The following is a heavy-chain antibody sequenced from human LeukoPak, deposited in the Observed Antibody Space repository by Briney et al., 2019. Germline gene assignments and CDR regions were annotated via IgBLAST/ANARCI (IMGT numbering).Heavy chain of an antibody. V-gene: IGHV3-53*01. CDR1: GFSVSTNY. CDR3: VRDTDFDH. Sequence: GSLRLSCAASGFSVSTNYMSWVRQAPGKGLEWVSVIYSGGNTYYADSVKGRFTISRDNSKNTLYLQMNSLRAEDTAVYYCVRDTDFDHWGQGTLATVSS. CDR2: IYSGGNT. J-gene: IGHJ4*02.